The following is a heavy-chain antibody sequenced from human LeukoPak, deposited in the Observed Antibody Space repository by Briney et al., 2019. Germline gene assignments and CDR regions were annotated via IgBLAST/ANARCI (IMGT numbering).Heavy chain of an antibody. J-gene: IGHJ3*02. V-gene: IGHV3-66*01. CDR2: IYSGGST. Sequence: GGSLRLSCAASGFTVSSNYMSWVRQAPGKGLEWVSVIYSGGSTYYADSVKGRFTISRDNSKNTLYLQMNSLRAEDTAVYYCAKDVRGYSSVDAFDIWGQGTMVTVSS. CDR3: AKDVRGYSSVDAFDI. CDR1: GFTVSSNY. D-gene: IGHD6-19*01.